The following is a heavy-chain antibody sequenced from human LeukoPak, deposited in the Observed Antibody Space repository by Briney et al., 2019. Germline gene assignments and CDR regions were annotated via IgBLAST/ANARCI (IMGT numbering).Heavy chain of an antibody. V-gene: IGHV3-21*01. CDR3: ARELPTEAFDY. D-gene: IGHD1-26*01. CDR2: IGSSSNSI. CDR1: GFTFSSYS. J-gene: IGHJ4*02. Sequence: GRYLRLSCAASGFTFSSYSMNWVRQAPGKGLEWVSSIGSSSNSIYYTDSVKGRFTISRDNAKNSLYLQMNSLRAEDTAVYYCARELPTEAFDYWGQGTLVTVSS.